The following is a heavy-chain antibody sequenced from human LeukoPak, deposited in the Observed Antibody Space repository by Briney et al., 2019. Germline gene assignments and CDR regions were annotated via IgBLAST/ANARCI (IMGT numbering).Heavy chain of an antibody. CDR2: ISAYNGNT. CDR1: GYTFTSYG. V-gene: IGHV1-18*01. Sequence: ASVKVSCKASGYTFTSYGISWVRQAPGQGLEWMGWISAYNGNTDYAQKLQGRVTMTTDTSTSTAYMELRSLRSDDTAAYYCARDPSVYYFDYWGQGTLVTVSS. CDR3: ARDPSVYYFDY. J-gene: IGHJ4*02.